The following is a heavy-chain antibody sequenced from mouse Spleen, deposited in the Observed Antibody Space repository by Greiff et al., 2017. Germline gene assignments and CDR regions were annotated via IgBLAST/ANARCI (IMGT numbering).Heavy chain of an antibody. CDR3: AGGKGGYFDY. CDR1: GYAFSSSW. J-gene: IGHJ2*01. CDR2: IYPGDGDT. Sequence: QVQLQQSGPELVKPGASVKISCKASGYAFSSSWMNWVKQRPGKGLEWIGRIYPGDGDTNYNGKFKGKATLTADKSSSTAYMQLSSLTSEDSAVYFCAGGKGGYFDYWGQGTTLTVSS. D-gene: IGHD1-3*01. V-gene: IGHV1-82*01.